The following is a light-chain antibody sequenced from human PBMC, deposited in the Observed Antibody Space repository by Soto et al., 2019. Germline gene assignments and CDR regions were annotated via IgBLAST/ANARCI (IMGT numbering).Light chain of an antibody. V-gene: IGKV3-20*01. CDR2: GAS. CDR3: QQYGGSPRT. J-gene: IGKJ1*01. CDR1: QSVGTS. Sequence: EIVLTQSPVTLSLSPGERGTVSCRASQSVGTSLAWYQQKPGQAPRLLIYGASNRATGIPDRFSGSGSGTDFTLTISKLEPEDFAVYHCQQYGGSPRTFGQGTKVDI.